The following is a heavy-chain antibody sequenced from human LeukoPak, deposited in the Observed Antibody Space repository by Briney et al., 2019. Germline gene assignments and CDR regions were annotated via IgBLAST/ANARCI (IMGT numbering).Heavy chain of an antibody. CDR2: IYYSGST. CDR1: GGSISSYY. D-gene: IGHD2-21*02. V-gene: IGHV4-59*08. CDR3: ARRVGCGGDCSGWFAP. Sequence: PAETLSLTCTVSGGSISSYYWSWIRQPPGKGLEWIGYIYYSGSTNYNPSLKSRVTISVDTSQNQLSLKLSSVTPADTAVYYCARRVGCGGDCSGWFAPSGQGTLVTASS. J-gene: IGHJ5*02.